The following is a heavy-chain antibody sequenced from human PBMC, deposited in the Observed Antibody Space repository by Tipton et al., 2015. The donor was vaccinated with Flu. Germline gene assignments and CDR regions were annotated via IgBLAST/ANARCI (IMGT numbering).Heavy chain of an antibody. V-gene: IGHV4-61*02. D-gene: IGHD3-22*01. Sequence: TLSLTCAVSGDSIRSSDYYWSWIRQPAGKGLEWIGRIYASGSTDYNPSLKSRVTMSVDTSKNHFSLKLNSVTAADTGVYYCARAGYYSNSSAYTSFSHWGQGTLVAVSS. CDR3: ARAGYYSNSSAYTSFSH. J-gene: IGHJ4*02. CDR2: IYASGST. CDR1: GDSIRSSDYY.